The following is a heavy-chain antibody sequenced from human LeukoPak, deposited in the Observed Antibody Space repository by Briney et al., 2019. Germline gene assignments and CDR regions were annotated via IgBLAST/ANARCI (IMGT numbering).Heavy chain of an antibody. J-gene: IGHJ4*02. Sequence: SETLSLTCAVYGGSFSGYYWSWIRQPPGEGLEWIGEINHSGSTNYNPSLKSRVTISVDTSKNQFSLKLSSVTAADTAVYYCARGLNYYGSGSYAFDYWGQGTLVTVSS. D-gene: IGHD3-10*01. V-gene: IGHV4-34*01. CDR1: GGSFSGYY. CDR3: ARGLNYYGSGSYAFDY. CDR2: INHSGST.